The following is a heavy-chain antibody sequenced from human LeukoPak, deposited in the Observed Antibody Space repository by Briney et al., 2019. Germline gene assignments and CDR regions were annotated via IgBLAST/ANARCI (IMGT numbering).Heavy chain of an antibody. J-gene: IGHJ6*02. CDR3: ARSTTVTTFSYGMDV. D-gene: IGHD4-17*01. CDR2: IRSDGSNK. Sequence: PGGSLRLSCVASGFTFSNYGMHWVRQATGKGLEWVTHIRSDGSNKYYADSVKGRFTISRDNSKNTLYLQMNSLRTEDTAVYYCARSTTVTTFSYGMDVWGQGTTVTVSS. V-gene: IGHV3-33*01. CDR1: GFTFSNYG.